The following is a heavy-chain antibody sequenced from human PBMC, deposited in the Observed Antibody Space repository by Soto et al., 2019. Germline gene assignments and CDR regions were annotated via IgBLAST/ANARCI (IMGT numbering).Heavy chain of an antibody. D-gene: IGHD5-12*01. CDR3: AKEVATSFDY. V-gene: IGHV3-30-3*01. Sequence: GGSLRLSCAASGFTFNTNAMHWVRQAPGKGLEWVAVISSDGSNKDYADSVKGRFTISRDNSKNTLYLQMNSVRVEDTAVYYCAKEVATSFDYWGQGTLVTVSS. CDR2: ISSDGSNK. J-gene: IGHJ4*02. CDR1: GFTFNTNA.